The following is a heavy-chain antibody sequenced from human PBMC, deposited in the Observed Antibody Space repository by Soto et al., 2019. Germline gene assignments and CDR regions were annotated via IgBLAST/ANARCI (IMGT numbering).Heavy chain of an antibody. D-gene: IGHD3-3*01. Sequence: PSETLSLTCAVSGGSISSSNWWSWVRQPPGKGLEWIGEVYHSGSTNYNPSLKSRVTISVDKSKNQFSLKLSSVTAADTAVYYCARARFLEWFRGGNWFDPWGQGTLVTVSS. J-gene: IGHJ5*02. CDR3: ARARFLEWFRGGNWFDP. CDR1: GGSISSSNW. CDR2: VYHSGST. V-gene: IGHV4-4*02.